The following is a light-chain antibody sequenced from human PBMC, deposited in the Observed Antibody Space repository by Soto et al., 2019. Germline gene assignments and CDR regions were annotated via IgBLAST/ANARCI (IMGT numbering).Light chain of an antibody. V-gene: IGKV3-20*01. CDR1: QSISRSY. CDR3: QQYNSYSST. CDR2: GAS. J-gene: IGKJ1*01. Sequence: DIVLTQSPGTRCLSPGDRATLSCRASQSISRSYLGWYPQQPGQAPRLLIYGASIRAAGVPDRFSGSWSGTEFTLTISSLQSDDWATDDCQQYNSYSSTFGQGTKVDI.